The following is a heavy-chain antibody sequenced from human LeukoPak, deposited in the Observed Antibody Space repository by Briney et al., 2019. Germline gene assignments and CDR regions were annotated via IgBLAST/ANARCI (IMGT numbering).Heavy chain of an antibody. CDR1: GYKFTRFG. CDR2: ISAFNGNT. V-gene: IGHV1-18*01. D-gene: IGHD2-2*03. CDR3: ARDAEVGYCSTGNCYRAANDY. J-gene: IGHJ4*02. Sequence: GESLKISCEASGYKFTRFGFTWVRQAPGQGLECMGWISAFNGNTNYAQKFQDRISMTTDTSTNTAYMELRNLRFDDTAIYYCARDAEVGYCSTGNCYRAANDYWGQGTLVTVSS.